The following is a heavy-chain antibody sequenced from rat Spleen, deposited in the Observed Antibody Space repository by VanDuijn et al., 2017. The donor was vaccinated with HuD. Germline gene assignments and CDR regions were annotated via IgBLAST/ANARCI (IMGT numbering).Heavy chain of an antibody. CDR1: GITFSDYY. Sequence: EVHLVESGGGLVQPGRSLKLSCAVSGITFSDYYMAWVRQAPTKGLEWVAYISTGGDNTYYRDSVKGRFTISRDNAKSSLYLQMDSLRSEDTATYYCTTGRSEGYVMDAWGQGASVTVSS. D-gene: IGHD1-11*01. J-gene: IGHJ4*01. CDR2: ISTGGDNT. CDR3: TTGRSEGYVMDA. V-gene: IGHV5-27*01.